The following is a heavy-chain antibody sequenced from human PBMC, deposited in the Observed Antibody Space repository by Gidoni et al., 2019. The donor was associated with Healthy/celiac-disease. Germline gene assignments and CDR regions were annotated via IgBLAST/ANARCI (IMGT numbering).Heavy chain of an antibody. Sequence: QVQLQESGPGLVKPSQTLSLTGTVAGGSISSGGYYWSWIRQHPGKGLEWIGYIYYSGSTYYNPSLKIRVTISVDTSKNQFSLKLSSLTAADTAVYYCARVAVADKYGMDVWGQGTTVTVSS. J-gene: IGHJ6*02. CDR3: ARVAVADKYGMDV. CDR2: IYYSGST. D-gene: IGHD6-19*01. CDR1: GGSISSGGYY. V-gene: IGHV4-31*03.